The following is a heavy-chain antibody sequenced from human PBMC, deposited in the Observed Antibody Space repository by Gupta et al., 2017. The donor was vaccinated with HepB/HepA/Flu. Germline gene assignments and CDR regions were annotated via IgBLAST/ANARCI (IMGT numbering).Heavy chain of an antibody. CDR2: MNPNSGNT. J-gene: IGHJ6*03. Sequence: QVQLVQSGAEVKKPGASVTVSCKASGYTFTSYDLNWVRQATGQGLEWMGWMNPNSGNTGYAQKFQGRVTITRNTSRSTAYMELSSLRSEDTAVYYCARGRVVPAAYPYYYYMDVWGKGTTVTVSS. CDR1: GYTFTSYD. CDR3: ARGRVVPAAYPYYYYMDV. V-gene: IGHV1-8*03. D-gene: IGHD2-2*01.